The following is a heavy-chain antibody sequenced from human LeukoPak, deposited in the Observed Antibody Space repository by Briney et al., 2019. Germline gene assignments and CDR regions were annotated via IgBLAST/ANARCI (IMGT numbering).Heavy chain of an antibody. J-gene: IGHJ5*02. CDR2: IYYSGST. D-gene: IGHD2-21*01. CDR1: GGSISSSSYY. V-gene: IGHV4-61*05. CDR3: ARLARDATYSKTFDP. Sequence: PSETLSLTCTVSGGSISSSSYYWSWIRQPPGKGLEWIGYIYYSGSTNYNPSLKSRVTISVDTSKNQFSLKLSSVTAADTAVYYCARLARDATYSKTFDPWGQGTLVTVSS.